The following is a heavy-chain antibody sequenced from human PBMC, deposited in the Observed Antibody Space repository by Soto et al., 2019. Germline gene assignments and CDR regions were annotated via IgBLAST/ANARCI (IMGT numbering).Heavy chain of an antibody. CDR1: GFDFRSYV. D-gene: IGHD6-13*01. V-gene: IGHV3-23*01. Sequence: EVHLLESGGGLVQPGGSLRLSCAASGFDFRSYVMSWVRQAPGKGLEWVSSISGSGTITYYAASVKGRFTISRDNSKNTVYLQMNSLRAEDTALYHCAKEVTGYSSSWCDYWGQGTLVTASS. CDR3: AKEVTGYSSSWCDY. CDR2: ISGSGTIT. J-gene: IGHJ4*02.